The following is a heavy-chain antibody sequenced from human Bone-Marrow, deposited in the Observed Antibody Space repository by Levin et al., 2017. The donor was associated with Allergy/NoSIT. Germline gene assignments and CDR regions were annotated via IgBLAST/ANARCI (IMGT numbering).Heavy chain of an antibody. V-gene: IGHV3-48*01. Sequence: GGSLRLSCAASGFTLSNYHMDWVRQAPGKGLEWVAYRSSDSRAIYYAESVKGRFTISRDIAKNSLYLEMSSLRAEDTAVYYCARDFRGYGMDVWGQGTTVTVSS. J-gene: IGHJ6*02. CDR2: RSSDSRAI. CDR3: ARDFRGYGMDV. CDR1: GFTLSNYH.